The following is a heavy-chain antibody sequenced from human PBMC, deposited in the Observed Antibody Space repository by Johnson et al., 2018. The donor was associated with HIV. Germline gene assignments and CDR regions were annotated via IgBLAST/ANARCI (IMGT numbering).Heavy chain of an antibody. D-gene: IGHD4-23*01. CDR1: GFTLSSYW. V-gene: IGHV3-74*02. CDR3: ARDDYGGLDAFDI. J-gene: IGHJ3*02. CDR2: INSDGSST. Sequence: VHLVESGGGLVQPVGSLRLSCAASGFTLSSYWMHWVRQAPGKGLVWVSRINSDGSSTSYADSVQGRFTISRDNAKNTLYLQMNSLRAEDTAVYYCARDDYGGLDAFDIWGQGTMVTVSS.